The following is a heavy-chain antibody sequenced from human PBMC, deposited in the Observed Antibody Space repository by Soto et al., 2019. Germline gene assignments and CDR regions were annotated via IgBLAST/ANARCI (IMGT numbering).Heavy chain of an antibody. CDR1: GGSVSSGGYY. Sequence: SETLSLTCTVSGGSVSSGGYYWSWIRQHPGKGLEWIGYIYYSGSTYYNPSLKSRVTISVDTSKNQFSLKLSSVTAADTAVYYCARDRCSSTSCYHYYYYGMDVWGQGTTVTVSS. CDR2: IYYSGST. CDR3: ARDRCSSTSCYHYYYYGMDV. V-gene: IGHV4-31*03. J-gene: IGHJ6*02. D-gene: IGHD2-2*01.